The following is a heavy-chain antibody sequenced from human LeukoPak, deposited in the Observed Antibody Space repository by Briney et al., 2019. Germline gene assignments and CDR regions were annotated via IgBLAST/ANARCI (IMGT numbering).Heavy chain of an antibody. CDR3: TSWADSGNYYRGDDY. CDR1: GFTFSGSA. J-gene: IGHJ4*02. Sequence: GGSLRLSCAASGFTFSGSAIHWVRQASGKGLEWVGRIRSKANSYATAYAASVKVRFTISRDDSKMTAYMHMNSLKTEDTAVDYCTSWADSGNYYRGDDYWGQGTLVTVSS. V-gene: IGHV3-73*01. D-gene: IGHD3-10*01. CDR2: IRSKANSYAT.